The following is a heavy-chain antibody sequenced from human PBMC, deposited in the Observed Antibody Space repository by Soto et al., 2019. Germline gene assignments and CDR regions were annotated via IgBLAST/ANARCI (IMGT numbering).Heavy chain of an antibody. CDR2: INPNSGGT. CDR3: ARDHTEWFDT. V-gene: IGHV1-2*02. CDR1: GYTFTGYY. J-gene: IGHJ5*02. D-gene: IGHD4-17*01. Sequence: ASVKVSCKASGYTFTGYYMHWVRQAPGQGLEWMGWINPNSGGTSYAQKFQGRVTMARDTSISTAYMELRRLRSDDTAVYYCARDHTEWFDTWGQGTLATVSS.